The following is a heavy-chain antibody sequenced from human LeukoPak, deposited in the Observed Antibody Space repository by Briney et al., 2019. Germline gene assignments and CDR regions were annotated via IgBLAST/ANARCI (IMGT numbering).Heavy chain of an antibody. CDR2: TRNKANSYTT. CDR1: GFTFSDHY. Sequence: PGGSLRLSCAASGFTFSDHYMDWVRQAPGKGLEWVGRTRNKANSYTTEYAASVKGRFTISRDDSKNSLYLQMNSLRSEDTAVYYCARPDYDILTGYHPLDYWGQGTLVTVSP. J-gene: IGHJ4*02. V-gene: IGHV3-72*01. CDR3: ARPDYDILTGYHPLDY. D-gene: IGHD3-9*01.